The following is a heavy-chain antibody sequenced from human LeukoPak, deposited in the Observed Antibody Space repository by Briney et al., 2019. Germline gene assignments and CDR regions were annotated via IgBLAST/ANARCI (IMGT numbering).Heavy chain of an antibody. CDR2: IKEDGNER. D-gene: IGHD2-15*01. CDR1: GFIFNKFW. CDR3: AKSPVPYCSGGSCYGMDV. J-gene: IGHJ6*02. Sequence: PGGSLRLSCAASGFIFNKFWMSWVRQSPEKGLEWVANIKEDGNERYYVDSVRGRFTISRDNARNSVYLEMHSLRVEDTAGYYCAKSPVPYCSGGSCYGMDVWGQGTTVTVSS. V-gene: IGHV3-7*03.